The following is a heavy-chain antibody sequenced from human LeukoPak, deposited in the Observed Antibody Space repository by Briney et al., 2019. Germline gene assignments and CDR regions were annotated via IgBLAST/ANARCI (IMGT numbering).Heavy chain of an antibody. V-gene: IGHV4-61*01. CDR1: GGSISSGSYY. D-gene: IGHD6-13*01. J-gene: IGHJ4*02. CDR2: IYYSGST. CDR3: ARNLIPEQLVLNF. Sequence: SETLSLTCTVSGGSISSGSYYWSWIRQPPGKGLEWIGYIYYSGSTNYNPSLKSRVTISVDTSKNQFSLNLRSVTPEDTAVYYCARNLIPEQLVLNFWGQGTLVTVSS.